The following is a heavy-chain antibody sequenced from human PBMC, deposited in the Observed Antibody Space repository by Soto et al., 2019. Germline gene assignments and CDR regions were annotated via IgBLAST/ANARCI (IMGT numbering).Heavy chain of an antibody. CDR2: IYPGDSDT. D-gene: IGHD6-19*01. Sequence: EVQLVQSGAEVKKPGESLKISCKGSGYSFTSYWIGWVRQMPGKGLEWMGIIYPGDSDTRYSPSFQGQVTISADKSISTAYLQWSSLKASDTAMYYCARHFVAGSNIRYYYYYGMDVWGQGTTVTVSS. CDR1: GYSFTSYW. J-gene: IGHJ6*02. V-gene: IGHV5-51*01. CDR3: ARHFVAGSNIRYYYYYGMDV.